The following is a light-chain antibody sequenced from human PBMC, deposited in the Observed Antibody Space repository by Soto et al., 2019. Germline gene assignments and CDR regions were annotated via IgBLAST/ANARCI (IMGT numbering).Light chain of an antibody. J-gene: IGKJ1*01. V-gene: IGKV1-5*03. CDR2: KAS. CDR3: QHYNSYPWT. CDR1: QSITSW. Sequence: DIQMTQSPSTLSASVGDRVTITCRASQSITSWLAWYQQKPGKAPKLLIYKASSLERGVPSRFSGSGSGIEFPLTISSLQPDDFATYYSQHYNSYPWTFGQGTKVEIK.